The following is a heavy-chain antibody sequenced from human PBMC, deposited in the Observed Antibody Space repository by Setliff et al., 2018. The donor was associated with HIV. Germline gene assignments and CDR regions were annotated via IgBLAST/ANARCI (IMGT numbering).Heavy chain of an antibody. J-gene: IGHJ5*02. CDR3: ARDGMYSNGWTDH. D-gene: IGHD6-19*01. Sequence: ASVKVSCKASGYSFTTSGVSWVRQAPGQGLEWMGWINIRSGNTNYAQNFQGRVTMTTDTSTSTVYMELTRLRSDDTAVYYCARDGMYSNGWTDHWGQGTLVTVSS. CDR2: INIRSGNT. V-gene: IGHV1-18*01. CDR1: GYSFTTSG.